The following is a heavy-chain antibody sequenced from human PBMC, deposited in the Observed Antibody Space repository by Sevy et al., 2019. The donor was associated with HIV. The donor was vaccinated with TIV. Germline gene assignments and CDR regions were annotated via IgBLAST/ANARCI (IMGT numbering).Heavy chain of an antibody. Sequence: GGSLRLSCAASGFTFSDHYVDWVRQAPGKGLEWVGRIRNRPNSYTTEYAGSVKGSFNISRDDSRNSVYLQMNSLKTQDSAVYYCVRGPNCGVGGCQQISPYCLDVWGKGATVTVSS. D-gene: IGHD2-15*01. CDR2: IRNRPNSYTT. CDR1: GFTFSDHY. CDR3: VRGPNCGVGGCQQISPYCLDV. V-gene: IGHV3-72*01. J-gene: IGHJ6*03.